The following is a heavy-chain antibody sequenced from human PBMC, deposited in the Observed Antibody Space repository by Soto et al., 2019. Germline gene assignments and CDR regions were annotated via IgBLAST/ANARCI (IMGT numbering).Heavy chain of an antibody. CDR3: ARQPSRSKYYYYYGMDV. CDR2: IYAGDSDT. Sequence: GESLKISCKGSGYSFTSYWIGWVRQMPGKGLEWMGIIYAGDSDTRYSPSFQGQVTISVDRSISTAYLQWSSLKASDTAMYYCARQPSRSKYYYYYGMDVWGQGTTVTVSS. V-gene: IGHV5-51*01. CDR1: GYSFTSYW. J-gene: IGHJ6*02.